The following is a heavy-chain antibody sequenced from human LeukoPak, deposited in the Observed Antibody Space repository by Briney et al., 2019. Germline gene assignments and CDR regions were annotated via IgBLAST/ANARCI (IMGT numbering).Heavy chain of an antibody. J-gene: IGHJ4*02. CDR3: ARVQSITMIVALGY. CDR2: IDPSSGGT. Sequence: ASVKVSCKASGYTFTGYYMHWVRQAPGQGLEWMGWIDPSSGGTNYAQRFQGRVTMTRDTSISTAYMELSRLRSDDTAVYYCARVQSITMIVALGYWGQGTLVTVSS. V-gene: IGHV1-2*02. CDR1: GYTFTGYY. D-gene: IGHD3-22*01.